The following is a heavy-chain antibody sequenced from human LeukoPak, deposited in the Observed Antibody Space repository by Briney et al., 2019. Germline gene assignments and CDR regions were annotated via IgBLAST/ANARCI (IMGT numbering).Heavy chain of an antibody. CDR1: GFSFSGYS. J-gene: IGHJ3*02. CDR3: ARSRATYAFDI. CDR2: ISSSGSTI. Sequence: PGGSLRLSCTASGFSFSGYSMNSVRQAPGKGLEWGSYISSSGSTIYYADSVKGQFTISRDNAMNSLYLQMNSLSAEDTAVYYCARSRATYAFDIWGKGTMVTVSS. D-gene: IGHD5-12*01. V-gene: IGHV3-48*01.